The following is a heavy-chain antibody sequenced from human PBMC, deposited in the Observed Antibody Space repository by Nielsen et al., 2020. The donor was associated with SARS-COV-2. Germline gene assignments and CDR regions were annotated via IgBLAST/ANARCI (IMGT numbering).Heavy chain of an antibody. Sequence: GESLKISCAASGFTFSSYAMSWVRQAPGKGLEWVSAISGSGGSTYYADSVKGRFTISRDNAKNSLYLQMNSLRAEDTAVYYCARDRWSPGAFDIWGQGTMVTVSS. D-gene: IGHD2-15*01. V-gene: IGHV3-23*01. J-gene: IGHJ3*02. CDR2: ISGSGGST. CDR3: ARDRWSPGAFDI. CDR1: GFTFSSYA.